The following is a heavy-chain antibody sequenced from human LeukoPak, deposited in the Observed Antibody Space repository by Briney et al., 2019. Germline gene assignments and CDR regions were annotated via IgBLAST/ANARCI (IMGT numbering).Heavy chain of an antibody. J-gene: IGHJ4*02. CDR3: ARVGGPKHDYGDYVIDY. V-gene: IGHV1-69*04. Sequence: ASVKVSCKASGGTFSSYAISWVRQAPGQGLEWMGRIIPILGIANYAQKFQGRVTITADKSTSTAYMELSSLRSEDTAVYYCARVGGPKHDYGDYVIDYWGQGTLVTVSS. D-gene: IGHD4-17*01. CDR2: IIPILGIA. CDR1: GGTFSSYA.